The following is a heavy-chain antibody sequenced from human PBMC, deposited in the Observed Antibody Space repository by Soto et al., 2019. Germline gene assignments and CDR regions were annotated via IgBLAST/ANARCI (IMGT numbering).Heavy chain of an antibody. CDR1: GFTFSSYS. CDR2: ISSSSSYI. J-gene: IGHJ3*02. D-gene: IGHD3-10*01. CDR3: ARYHSVRGVIMAFDI. Sequence: EVQLVESGGGLVKPGGSLRLSCAASGFTFSSYSMNWVRQAPGKGLEWVSSISSSSSYIYYAESVKGRFTISRDNAKHSLYLQMNGLRAEDTAVYYCARYHSVRGVIMAFDIWGQGTMVTVSS. V-gene: IGHV3-21*01.